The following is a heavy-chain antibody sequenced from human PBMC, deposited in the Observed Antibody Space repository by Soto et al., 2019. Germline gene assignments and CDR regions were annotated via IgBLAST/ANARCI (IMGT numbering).Heavy chain of an antibody. CDR2: INPNSGGT. J-gene: IGHJ4*02. CDR1: GYTFTGHY. CDR3: ERDLGGPWPPPFDH. Sequence: QVQLVQSGPEVKKPGSSVKVSCNASGYTFTGHYIHWVRQAPGQGMECMGWINPNSGGTNYAPKSQGRVTMTRDTSISTAYMELTMLTSDDTAVYYCERDLGGPWPPPFDHWGQGTLVTVSS. V-gene: IGHV1-2*02.